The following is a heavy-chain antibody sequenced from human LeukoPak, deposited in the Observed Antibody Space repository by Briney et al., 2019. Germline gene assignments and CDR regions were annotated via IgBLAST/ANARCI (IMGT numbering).Heavy chain of an antibody. J-gene: IGHJ5*02. CDR3: AKDRVSPGFNWFDP. Sequence: PGGSLRFSCAASGFTFSSYAMSWVRQAPGKGLEWVSAIGGRGESTFYADSVKGRFTISRDNSKSTVYLQMNSLRTEDTAVYYCAKDRVSPGFNWFDPWGQGTLVTVSS. CDR1: GFTFSSYA. V-gene: IGHV3-23*01. D-gene: IGHD3-16*01. CDR2: IGGRGEST.